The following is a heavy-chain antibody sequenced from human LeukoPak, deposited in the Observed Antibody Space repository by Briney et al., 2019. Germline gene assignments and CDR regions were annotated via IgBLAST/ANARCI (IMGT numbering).Heavy chain of an antibody. V-gene: IGHV3-15*01. CDR3: TTDTAMDEPYDY. D-gene: IGHD5-18*01. Sequence: WIRQPPGKGLEWVGRIKSKTDGGTTDYAAPVKGRFTISRDDSKNTLYLQMNSLKTEDTAVYYCTTDTAMDEPYDYWGQGTLVTVSS. CDR2: IKSKTDGGTT. J-gene: IGHJ4*02.